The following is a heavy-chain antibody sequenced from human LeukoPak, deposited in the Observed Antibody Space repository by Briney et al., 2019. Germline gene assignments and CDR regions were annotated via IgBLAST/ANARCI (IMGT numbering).Heavy chain of an antibody. CDR2: INPNSGGT. CDR3: ARGLTVTAFWGI. V-gene: IGHV1-2*02. D-gene: IGHD2-21*02. Sequence: ASVKVSCKASEYTFTGYYMHWVRQAPGQGLEWMGWINPNSGGTNYAQKFQGRVTMTRDTSIRTAYMELSSLISDDTAVYYCARGLTVTAFWGIWGQGTMVTVSS. CDR1: EYTFTGYY. J-gene: IGHJ3*02.